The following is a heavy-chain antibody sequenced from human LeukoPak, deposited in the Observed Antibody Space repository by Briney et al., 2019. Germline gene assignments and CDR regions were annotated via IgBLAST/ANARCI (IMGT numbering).Heavy chain of an antibody. V-gene: IGHV1-2*02. J-gene: IGHJ4*02. CDR1: GYTFTNYW. D-gene: IGHD1-26*01. CDR3: ARGGRETKFDY. CDR2: INPNSGGT. Sequence: GESLKISCKGSGYTFTNYWIAWVRQMPGKGLEWMGWINPNSGGTNYAQKFQGRVTMTRDTSISTAYMELSRLRSDDTAVYYCARGGRETKFDYWGQGTLVTVSS.